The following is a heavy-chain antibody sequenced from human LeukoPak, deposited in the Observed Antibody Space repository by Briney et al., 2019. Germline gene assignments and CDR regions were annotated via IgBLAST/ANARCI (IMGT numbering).Heavy chain of an antibody. Sequence: ASVKVSCKTSGYTFGDYGIRWVRQAPGQGLAWMGWISGHNGKTKFAREFQGRLTLTTEKSTSTVYMELTSLRSDDTAVFYCAREGDCSGGSCSSPVYYYYYGMDVWGQGTTVTVSS. CDR2: ISGHNGKT. CDR3: AREGDCSGGSCSSPVYYYYYGMDV. V-gene: IGHV1-18*01. J-gene: IGHJ6*02. CDR1: GYTFGDYG. D-gene: IGHD2-15*01.